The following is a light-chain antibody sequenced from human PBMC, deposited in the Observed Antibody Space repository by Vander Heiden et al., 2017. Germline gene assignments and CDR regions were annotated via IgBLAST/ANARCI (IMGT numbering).Light chain of an antibody. Sequence: DIQITQSPSSLSASVGDRVTITCRASQSISSYLNWYQQKPGKAPKLLIYAASSLQSGVPSRFSGSGSGTDFTLTISSLQPEDFATYYCQQSYSTSFGQGTKLEIK. CDR3: QQSYSTS. J-gene: IGKJ2*01. CDR2: AAS. CDR1: QSISSY. V-gene: IGKV1-39*01.